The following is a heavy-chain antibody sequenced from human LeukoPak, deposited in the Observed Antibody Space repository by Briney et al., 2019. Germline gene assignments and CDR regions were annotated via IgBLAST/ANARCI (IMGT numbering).Heavy chain of an antibody. Sequence: GGSLRLSWAASGFAFSSYAMSWVRQAPGKGLEWVSVTSGSGGNPYYADSVKGRFTIPRDNSKNTVYLHMNSLRAEDTALYYCGKETGIILVRGAVDYWGQGTLVTVSS. J-gene: IGHJ4*02. CDR1: GFAFSSYA. CDR2: TSGSGGNP. V-gene: IGHV3-23*01. CDR3: GKETGIILVRGAVDY. D-gene: IGHD3-10*01.